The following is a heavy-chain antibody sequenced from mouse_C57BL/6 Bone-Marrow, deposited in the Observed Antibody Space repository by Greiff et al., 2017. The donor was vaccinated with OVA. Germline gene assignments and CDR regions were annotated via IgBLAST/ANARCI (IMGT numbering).Heavy chain of an antibody. Sequence: VQLQQSGAELVRPGASVKLSCTASGFNIKDYYMHWVKQRPEQGLEWIGRIDPEDGDTEYAPKFQGKATMTADTSSNTAYLQLSSLTSEDTAVYYWTIYGCSPWFAYWGQGALGTVSA. D-gene: IGHD1-1*01. CDR1: GFNIKDYY. V-gene: IGHV14-1*01. CDR2: IDPEDGDT. CDR3: TIYGCSPWFAY. J-gene: IGHJ3*01.